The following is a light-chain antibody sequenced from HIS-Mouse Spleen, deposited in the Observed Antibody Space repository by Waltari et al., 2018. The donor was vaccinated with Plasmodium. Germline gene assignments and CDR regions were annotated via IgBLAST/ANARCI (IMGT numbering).Light chain of an antibody. V-gene: IGLV3-10*01. CDR1: ALPKKY. CDR2: EDS. J-gene: IGLJ3*02. CDR3: YSTDSSGNHRV. Sequence: SYELTQPPSVSVSPGQTARLTCSGDALPKKYAYWYQQKSGQAPVLVIYEDSKRPSGIPERFSGSSSGTMATLIISGAQVEDEADYYCYSTDSSGNHRVFGGGTKLTVL.